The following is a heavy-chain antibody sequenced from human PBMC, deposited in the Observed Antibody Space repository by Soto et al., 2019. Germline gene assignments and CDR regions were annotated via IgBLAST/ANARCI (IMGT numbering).Heavy chain of an antibody. V-gene: IGHV3-33*01. CDR3: ASLYFYGSGTPDF. J-gene: IGHJ4*02. D-gene: IGHD3-10*01. CDR1: GFAFSRDA. Sequence: QVQLVESGGGVVQPGRSLRLACVASGFAFSRDAMHWVRQAPGGGLEWVAVIWFDGSEKYYADSVKGRFTISRDNSKNTLYLQMNSLSAEDTAVYYCASLYFYGSGTPDFWGQGTLVTVSS. CDR2: IWFDGSEK.